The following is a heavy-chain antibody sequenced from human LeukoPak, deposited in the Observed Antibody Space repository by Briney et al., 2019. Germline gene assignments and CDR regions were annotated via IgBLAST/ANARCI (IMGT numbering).Heavy chain of an antibody. V-gene: IGHV3-30-3*01. CDR2: ISYDGSNK. D-gene: IGHD6-25*01. J-gene: IGHJ6*03. CDR3: AREYSSVMDV. CDR1: GFTFSSYA. Sequence: GGSLRLSCAASGFTFSSYAMHWVRQAPGKGLEWVAVISYDGSNKYYADSVKGRFTISRDNSKNTLYLQMNSLRAEDTAVYYCAREYSSVMDVWGKGTTVTVSS.